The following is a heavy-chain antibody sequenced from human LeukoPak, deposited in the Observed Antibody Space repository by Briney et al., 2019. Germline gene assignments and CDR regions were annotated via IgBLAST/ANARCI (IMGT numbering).Heavy chain of an antibody. D-gene: IGHD3-10*02. Sequence: GGSLRLSCAASGVTFSSYGMSWVRQAPGKGLEWVSAISGSGGSTYYADSVKGRFTISRDNAKNSLYLQMNSLRAEDTAVYYCAELGITMIGGVWGKGTTVTISS. V-gene: IGHV3-23*01. CDR2: ISGSGGST. CDR3: AELGITMIGGV. CDR1: GVTFSSYG. J-gene: IGHJ6*04.